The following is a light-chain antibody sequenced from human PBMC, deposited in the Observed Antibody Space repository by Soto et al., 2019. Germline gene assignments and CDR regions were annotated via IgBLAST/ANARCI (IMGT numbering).Light chain of an antibody. V-gene: IGLV1-40*01. J-gene: IGLJ1*01. CDR3: QSNDSSLTAV. CDR2: GNS. Sequence: QSVLTQPPSVSGAPGQRVTISCTGTSSNIGAGFDVHWYQQLPGTAPKLLIFGNSNRPSGVPDRFSGSKSATSASLAITGLPAADEADYYCQSNDSSLTAVFGTGTKVTVL. CDR1: SSNIGAGFD.